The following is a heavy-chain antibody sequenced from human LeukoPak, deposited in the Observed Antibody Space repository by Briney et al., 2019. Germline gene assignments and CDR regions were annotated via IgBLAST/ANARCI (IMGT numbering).Heavy chain of an antibody. CDR2: INHSGST. CDR1: GGSFSGYY. D-gene: IGHD3-22*01. J-gene: IGHJ4*02. Sequence: SETLSLTCAVYGGSFSGYYWSWIRQPPGKGLEWIGEINHSGSTNYNPSLKSRVTISVDTSKNQFSLKLSSVTAADTAVYYCCHDYYDSSGYRFWGQGTLVTVSS. CDR3: CHDYYDSSGYRF. V-gene: IGHV4-34*01.